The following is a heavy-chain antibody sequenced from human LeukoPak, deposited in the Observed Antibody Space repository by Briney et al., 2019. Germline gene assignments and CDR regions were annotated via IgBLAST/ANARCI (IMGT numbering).Heavy chain of an antibody. Sequence: PSGTLSLTCAVSGGSISSSNWWSWVRQPPGKGLEWIGEIYHSGSTNYNPSLKSRVTISVDKSKNQFSPKLSSVTAADTAVYYCARDSSGFTDYYDSSGYYSFYDYWGQGTLVTVSS. CDR2: IYHSGST. V-gene: IGHV4-4*02. J-gene: IGHJ4*02. D-gene: IGHD3-22*01. CDR1: GGSISSSNW. CDR3: ARDSSGFTDYYDSSGYYSFYDY.